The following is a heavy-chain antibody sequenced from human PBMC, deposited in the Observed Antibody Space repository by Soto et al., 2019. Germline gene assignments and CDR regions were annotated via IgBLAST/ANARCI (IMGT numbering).Heavy chain of an antibody. J-gene: IGHJ4*02. CDR3: ARAVPRYYYDSSGYTYYFDY. CDR1: GYTFTSYG. D-gene: IGHD3-22*01. CDR2: ISAYNGNT. Sequence: QVQLVQSGAEVKKSGASVKVSCKASGYTFTSYGISWVRQAPGQGLEWMGWISAYNGNTNYAQKLQGRVTMTTDTSTSTAYMELRSLRSDDTAVYYCARAVPRYYYDSSGYTYYFDYWGQGTLVTVSS. V-gene: IGHV1-18*01.